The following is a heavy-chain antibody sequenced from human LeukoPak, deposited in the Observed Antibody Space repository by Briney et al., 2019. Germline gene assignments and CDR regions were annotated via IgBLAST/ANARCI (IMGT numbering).Heavy chain of an antibody. Sequence: GSLRLSCAASGFTFSSYWMHWVRQAPGKGLVWVSRINSDGGTTDYAGSVKGRFTISRDNAKNTLYLQMNSLRVEDTAVYYCTSWGDTTAEYFQRWGQGTLVTVSS. CDR1: GFTFSSYW. CDR3: TSWGDTTAEYFQR. D-gene: IGHD2-21*02. V-gene: IGHV3-74*01. J-gene: IGHJ1*01. CDR2: INSDGGTT.